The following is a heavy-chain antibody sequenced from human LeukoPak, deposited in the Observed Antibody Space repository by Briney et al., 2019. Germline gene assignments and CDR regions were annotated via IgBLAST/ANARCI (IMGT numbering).Heavy chain of an antibody. Sequence: ASVKVSCKASGGTFSSYAISWVRQAPGQGLEWMGGIIPIFGTANYAQKFQGRVTITTDESTSTAYMELSSLRSEDTAVYYCARNPLAAAGPAGYYMDVWGKGTTVTASS. J-gene: IGHJ6*03. CDR1: GGTFSSYA. V-gene: IGHV1-69*05. D-gene: IGHD6-13*01. CDR2: IIPIFGTA. CDR3: ARNPLAAAGPAGYYMDV.